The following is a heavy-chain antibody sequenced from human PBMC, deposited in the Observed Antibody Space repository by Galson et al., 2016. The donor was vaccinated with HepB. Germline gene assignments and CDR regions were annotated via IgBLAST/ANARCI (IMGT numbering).Heavy chain of an antibody. J-gene: IGHJ4*02. V-gene: IGHV3-7*03. CDR3: AREVRRNSETY. Sequence: SLRLSCAASGFSFSLSWMSWVRQAPGKGLEWVAKVKPDGSAKYYVDSVKGRFAISRDNAKNSLYLQMNSLRAEDRAVYYCAREVRRNSETYWGQGTLVTVSS. D-gene: IGHD1-14*01. CDR2: VKPDGSAK. CDR1: GFSFSLSW.